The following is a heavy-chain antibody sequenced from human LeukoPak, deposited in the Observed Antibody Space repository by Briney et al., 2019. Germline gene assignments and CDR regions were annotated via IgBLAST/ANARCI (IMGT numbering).Heavy chain of an antibody. J-gene: IGHJ4*02. D-gene: IGHD6-19*01. Sequence: ASVKVSCKASGYTFTGYYMHWVRQAPGQGLEWMGWINPNSGGTNYAQKFQGRVTMTRDTSISTAYMELRSLRSDDTAVYYCARVGQWLAPGDYWGQGTLVTVSS. V-gene: IGHV1-2*02. CDR1: GYTFTGYY. CDR3: ARVGQWLAPGDY. CDR2: INPNSGGT.